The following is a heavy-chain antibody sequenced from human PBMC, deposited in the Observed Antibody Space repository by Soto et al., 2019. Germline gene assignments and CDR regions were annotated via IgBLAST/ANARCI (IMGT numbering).Heavy chain of an antibody. CDR2: VSDSGDNT. D-gene: IGHD6-13*01. V-gene: IGHV3-23*01. J-gene: IGHJ3*02. CDR1: RFTFSNYA. Sequence: GGSLRLSCAASRFTFSNYAMSWVRQDPGKGLDWVSTVSDSGDNTYYADSVKGRFTISRDNSKNTLYLQMTSLRAEDTAVYHCAKDSYSNNWSHGAFDIWGQGTMVT. CDR3: AKDSYSNNWSHGAFDI.